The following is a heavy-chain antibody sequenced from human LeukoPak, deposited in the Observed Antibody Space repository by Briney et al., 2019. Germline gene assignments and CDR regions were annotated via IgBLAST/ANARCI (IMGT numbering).Heavy chain of an antibody. V-gene: IGHV4-38-2*02. CDR1: GYSISSGYY. J-gene: IGHJ4*02. CDR3: AREGKVGATLLRHFDY. Sequence: SETLSLTCAVSGYSISSGYYWGWIRQPPGKGLEWIGSIYHSGSTYYNPSLKSRVTISVDTSKNQFSLKLSSVTAADTAVYYCAREGKVGATLLRHFDYWGQGTLVTVSS. CDR2: IYHSGST. D-gene: IGHD1-26*01.